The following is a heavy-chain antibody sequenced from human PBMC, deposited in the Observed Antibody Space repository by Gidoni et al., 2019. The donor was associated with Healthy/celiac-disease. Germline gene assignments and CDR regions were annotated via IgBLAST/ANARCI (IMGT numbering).Heavy chain of an antibody. J-gene: IGHJ4*02. V-gene: IGHV3-23*01. CDR3: AKPAGGIVGANQPDNYFAY. D-gene: IGHD1-26*01. CDR2: ISGSGGST. CDR1: GFTCRSYA. Sequence: EVQLLESGGGLVQTGGSLKLSCEAPGFTCRSYALSGVRTAPGKGMEWVSPISGSGGSTYYADSVKGRFTISRDNSKNTLYLQMNSLRAEDTAVYYCAKPAGGIVGANQPDNYFAYWGQGTLVTVSS.